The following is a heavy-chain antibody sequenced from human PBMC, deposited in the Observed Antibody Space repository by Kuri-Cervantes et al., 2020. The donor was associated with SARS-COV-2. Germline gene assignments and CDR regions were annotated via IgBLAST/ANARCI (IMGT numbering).Heavy chain of an antibody. CDR1: GYTFTSYG. CDR2: ISAYNGNT. D-gene: IGHD2-15*01. CDR3: ARLSGGTVTAYYYYYYGMDV. Sequence: ASVKVSCKASGYTFTSYGISWVRQAPGQGLEWMGWISAYNGNTNYAQKLPGRVTMTTDTSTSTAYMELRSLRSDDTAVYYCARLSGGTVTAYYYYYYGMDVWGQGTTVTVSS. J-gene: IGHJ6*02. V-gene: IGHV1-18*01.